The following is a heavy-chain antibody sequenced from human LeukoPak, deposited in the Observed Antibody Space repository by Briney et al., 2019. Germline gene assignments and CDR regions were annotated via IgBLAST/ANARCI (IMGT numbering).Heavy chain of an antibody. Sequence: PSETLSLTCTVSGGSISSYYWSWIRQPAGKGLEWIGRIYTSGSTNYNPSLKSRVTMSVDTSKNQFSLKLSPVTAADTAVYYCARGEPMVRGVSYYYYYMDVWGKGTTVTISS. CDR1: GGSISSYY. V-gene: IGHV4-4*07. J-gene: IGHJ6*03. CDR3: ARGEPMVRGVSYYYYYMDV. D-gene: IGHD3-10*01. CDR2: IYTSGST.